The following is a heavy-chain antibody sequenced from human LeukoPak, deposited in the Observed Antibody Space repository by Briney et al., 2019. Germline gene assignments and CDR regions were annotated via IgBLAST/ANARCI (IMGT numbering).Heavy chain of an antibody. D-gene: IGHD3-22*01. J-gene: IGHJ4*02. CDR3: ARSQSSGYYYVYDY. CDR1: GGSISRHY. V-gene: IGHV4-59*11. CDR2: IYYSGST. Sequence: SETLSLTCTVSGGSISRHYWSWIRPPPGKGLEWIGYIYYSGSTNYNPSLKSRVTISVDTSKNQFSLKLTSVTAADTAVYYCARSQSSGYYYVYDYWGQGTLVTVSS.